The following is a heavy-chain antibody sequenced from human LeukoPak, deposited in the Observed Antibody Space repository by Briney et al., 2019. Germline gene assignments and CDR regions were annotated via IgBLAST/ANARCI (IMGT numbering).Heavy chain of an antibody. J-gene: IGHJ4*02. D-gene: IGHD6-13*01. CDR2: IYYSGST. Sequence: SETLSLTCTVSGGSISSYYWSWLRQPPGKGLEWIGYIYYSGSTNYNPSLKSRVTISVDTSKNQFSLKLSSVTAADTAVYYCARGGGIVATSFSSSWYGVFDYWGQGTLVTVSS. CDR3: ARGGGIVATSFSSSWYGVFDY. CDR1: GGSISSYY. V-gene: IGHV4-59*01.